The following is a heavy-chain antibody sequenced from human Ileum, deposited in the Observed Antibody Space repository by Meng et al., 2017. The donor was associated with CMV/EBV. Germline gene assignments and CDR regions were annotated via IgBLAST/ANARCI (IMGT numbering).Heavy chain of an antibody. CDR3: ASGRLQFTPSALQH. CDR2: VNNRGRT. D-gene: IGHD5-24*01. Sequence: QVQFNQLAHGLLKPSEALSLTCAVSGEPLNGFFCSWIRQPPGRGLEWIGEVNNRGRTNYNPSLKSRLTISIDTSKRQLSLMVTSVTAADSAIYYCASGRLQFTPSALQHWGPGTLVTVSS. CDR1: GEPLNGFF. J-gene: IGHJ1*01. V-gene: IGHV4-34*01.